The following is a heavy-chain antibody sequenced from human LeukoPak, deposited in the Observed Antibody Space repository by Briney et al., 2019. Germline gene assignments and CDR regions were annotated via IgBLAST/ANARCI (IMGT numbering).Heavy chain of an antibody. J-gene: IGHJ4*02. D-gene: IGHD3-22*01. Sequence: GGSLRLSCAASGFTFSSYWMHWVRQAPGKGLVWVSHINNDGSNTNYADSVKGRFTISRDNAKNTLYRQMNSLRAEDTAVYYCASTQDYDSSGYMHWGQGTLVTVSS. CDR3: ASTQDYDSSGYMH. V-gene: IGHV3-74*01. CDR2: INNDGSNT. CDR1: GFTFSSYW.